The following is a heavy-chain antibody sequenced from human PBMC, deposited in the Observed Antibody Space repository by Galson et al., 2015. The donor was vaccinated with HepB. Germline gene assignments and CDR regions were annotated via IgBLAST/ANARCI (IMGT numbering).Heavy chain of an antibody. Sequence: SVKVSCKASGYTFTSYAMHWVRQAPGQRLEWMGWINAGNGNTKYSQKFQGRVTITRDTSASTAYMELSSLRSEDTAVYYCAGGERPIRFLEWLPGGYWGQGTLVTVSS. D-gene: IGHD3-3*01. V-gene: IGHV1-3*01. J-gene: IGHJ4*02. CDR2: INAGNGNT. CDR1: GYTFTSYA. CDR3: AGGERPIRFLEWLPGGY.